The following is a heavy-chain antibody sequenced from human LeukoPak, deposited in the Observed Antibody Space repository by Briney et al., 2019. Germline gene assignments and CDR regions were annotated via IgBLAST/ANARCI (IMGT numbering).Heavy chain of an antibody. CDR2: INHSGST. CDR1: GGSFSDYH. CDR3: GRGEGYCSGGSCRIFDY. J-gene: IGHJ4*02. D-gene: IGHD2-15*01. Sequence: KSSETLSLTCAVYGGSFSDYHWSWIRQPPGKGLEWIGEINHSGSTNYNPSLKSRVTIPVDTSKNQFSLKLSSVTAADTAVYYCGRGEGYCSGGSCRIFDYWGQGTLVTVSS. V-gene: IGHV4-34*01.